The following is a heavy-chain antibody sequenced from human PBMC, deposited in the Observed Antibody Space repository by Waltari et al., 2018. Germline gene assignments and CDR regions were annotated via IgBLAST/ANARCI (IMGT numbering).Heavy chain of an antibody. CDR3: ATVGYSYGPNYFDY. CDR1: GGTFSSYA. J-gene: IGHJ4*02. D-gene: IGHD5-18*01. Sequence: QVQLVQSGAEVKKPGSSVKVSCKASGGTFSSYAISWVRQAPGQGLEWMGWIIPIFGTANYAQKFQCRVTITTDESTSTAYMELSSLRSEDTAVYYCATVGYSYGPNYFDYWGQGTLVTVSS. CDR2: IIPIFGTA. V-gene: IGHV1-69*05.